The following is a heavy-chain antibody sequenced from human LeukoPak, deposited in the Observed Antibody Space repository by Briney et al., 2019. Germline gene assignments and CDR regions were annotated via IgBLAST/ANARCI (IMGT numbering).Heavy chain of an antibody. Sequence: ASVKVSCKASGYTFTSYGISWVRQAPGQGLEWMGWISAYNGNTNYAQKLQGRVTMTTDTSTSTAYMELRSLRSDDTAVYYCARDDTTDYYVSSGYYSNWGQGTLVTVSS. D-gene: IGHD3-22*01. J-gene: IGHJ4*02. CDR1: GYTFTSYG. CDR3: ARDDTTDYYVSSGYYSN. CDR2: ISAYNGNT. V-gene: IGHV1-18*01.